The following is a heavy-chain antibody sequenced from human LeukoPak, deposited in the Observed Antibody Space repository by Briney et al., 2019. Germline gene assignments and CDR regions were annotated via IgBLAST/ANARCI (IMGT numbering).Heavy chain of an antibody. D-gene: IGHD6-6*01. CDR3: TTEGSYSSWLYYYYYYYMDV. CDR2: IKSKADGGTT. V-gene: IGHV3-15*01. J-gene: IGHJ6*03. Sequence: GGSLRLSCAASGFTFTNYWMSWVRQAPGKGLEWVGRIKSKADGGTTDYAAPVKGRFTISRDDSKNTLYLQMNSLKTEDTAVYYCTTEGSYSSWLYYYYYYYMDVWGKGTTVTVSS. CDR1: GFTFTNYW.